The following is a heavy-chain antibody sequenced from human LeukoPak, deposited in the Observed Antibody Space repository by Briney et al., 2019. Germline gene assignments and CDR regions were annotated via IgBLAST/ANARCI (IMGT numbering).Heavy chain of an antibody. CDR1: GYTFTSYG. CDR2: ISAYNGNT. J-gene: IGHJ4*02. D-gene: IGHD3-22*01. CDR3: ARDGHGWYYDSSGFDY. V-gene: IGHV1-18*01. Sequence: ASVKVSCKASGYTFTSYGISWVRQAPGQGLEWMGWISAYNGNTNYAQKLQGRVTMTTDTSTSTAYMVLRSLRSDDTAVYYCARDGHGWYYDSSGFDYWGQGTLVTVSS.